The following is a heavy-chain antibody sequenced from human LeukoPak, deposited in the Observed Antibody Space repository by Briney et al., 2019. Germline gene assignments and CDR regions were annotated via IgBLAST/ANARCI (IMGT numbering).Heavy chain of an antibody. V-gene: IGHV3-21*01. CDR1: GFTFSSYS. D-gene: IGHD6-6*01. J-gene: IGHJ6*03. Sequence: GGSLRLSCAASGFTFSSYSMNWVRQAPGKGLEWVSSISSSSSYIYYADSVKGRFTISRDSAKNSLYLQMNSLRAEDTAVYYCARVKYSSFPGYYMDVWGKGTTVTVSS. CDR3: ARVKYSSFPGYYMDV. CDR2: ISSSSSYI.